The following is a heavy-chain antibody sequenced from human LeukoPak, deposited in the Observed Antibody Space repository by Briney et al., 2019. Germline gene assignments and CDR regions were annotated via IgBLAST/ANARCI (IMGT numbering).Heavy chain of an antibody. CDR1: GFTFSSYA. J-gene: IGHJ5*02. V-gene: IGHV3-23*01. D-gene: IGHD1-1*01. Sequence: GGSLRLSCAASGFTFSSYAMSWVRQAPGKGLEWVSAISSSGGSTYYADSVKGRFTISRDNSKNTLYLQMNSLRAEDTAVYYCAKIGGIAYNWNDDWFDPWGQGTLVTVSS. CDR3: AKIGGIAYNWNDDWFDP. CDR2: ISSSGGST.